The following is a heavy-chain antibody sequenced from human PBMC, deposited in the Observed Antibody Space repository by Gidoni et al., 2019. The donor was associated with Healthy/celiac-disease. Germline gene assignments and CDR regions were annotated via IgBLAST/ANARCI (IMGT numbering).Heavy chain of an antibody. D-gene: IGHD3-10*01. CDR2: IFDRGDT. CDR1: GCSISSGDYY. Sequence: QVQLQESGPGLVKPSQTLSLPCTVSGCSISSGDYYWNWFRQHPGKGLEWIGYIFDRGDTYYNPSLKSRITISVDTSKNQFSLKLSSVTAADTAVYYCARDIGETEPGANFDYWGQGTLVTVSS. J-gene: IGHJ4*02. V-gene: IGHV4-31*03. CDR3: ARDIGETEPGANFDY.